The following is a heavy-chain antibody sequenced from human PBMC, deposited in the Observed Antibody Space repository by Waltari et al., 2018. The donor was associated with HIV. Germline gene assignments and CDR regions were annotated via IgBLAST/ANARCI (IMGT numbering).Heavy chain of an antibody. CDR1: GGAFLSHS. D-gene: IGHD3-10*01. V-gene: IGHV1-69*08. CDR2: VIRRVGTA. J-gene: IGHJ4*02. CDR3: ASARETMGVDFDS. Sequence: QVQLVQSGAEVKKPGSSVTVSCKASGGAFLSHSFNWVRQAPGQGLEWMGRVIRRVGTANKAQKFQDRVTSTADKLTSTAYMELSSLRVDDTAMYYCASARETMGVDFDSWGQGTLVTV.